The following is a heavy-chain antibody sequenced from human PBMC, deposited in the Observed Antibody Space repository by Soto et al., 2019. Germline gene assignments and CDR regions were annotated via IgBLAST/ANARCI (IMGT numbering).Heavy chain of an antibody. V-gene: IGHV4-39*01. D-gene: IGHD3-22*01. CDR1: GGSISSSSYY. Sequence: QLQLQESGPGLVKPSETLSLTCTVSGGSISSSSYYWGWIRQPPGKGLEWIGSIYYSGSTYYNPSLKSRVTISVDTSKNQFSLKLSSVTAADTAVYYCARPHYYDSSDAFDIWGQGTMVTVSS. CDR2: IYYSGST. J-gene: IGHJ3*02. CDR3: ARPHYYDSSDAFDI.